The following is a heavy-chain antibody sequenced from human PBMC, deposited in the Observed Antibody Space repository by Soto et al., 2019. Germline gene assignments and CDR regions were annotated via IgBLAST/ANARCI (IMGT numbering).Heavy chain of an antibody. CDR3: ARVAYVDESFDY. D-gene: IGHD2-21*01. J-gene: IGHJ4*02. Sequence: EVHLVESGGGLVQPGGSLRLSCAASGFTFSSYWMTWVRQAPGKGLEWVANTKPDGSEKNYVGSVKGRFTISRDNAKNSLFLRMDSLRAEDTAVYYCARVAYVDESFDYWGQGSLFTVSS. CDR1: GFTFSSYW. CDR2: TKPDGSEK. V-gene: IGHV3-7*01.